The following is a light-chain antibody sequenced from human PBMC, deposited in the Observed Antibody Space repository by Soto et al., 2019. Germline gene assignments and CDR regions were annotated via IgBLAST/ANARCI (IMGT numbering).Light chain of an antibody. Sequence: QSALTQPASVSTSPGQSITISCTGTSSDVGGYNYVSWYQQHPGKAPKLIIYEVTNRPSGVSNRFSASKSGNTASLTISGLQAEDEADYYCNSYTSSSTLVFGTGTKLTVL. CDR2: EVT. J-gene: IGLJ1*01. CDR3: NSYTSSSTLV. V-gene: IGLV2-14*01. CDR1: SSDVGGYNY.